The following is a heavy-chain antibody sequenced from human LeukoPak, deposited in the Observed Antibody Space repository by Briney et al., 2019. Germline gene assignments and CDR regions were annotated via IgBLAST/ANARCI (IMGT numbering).Heavy chain of an antibody. CDR2: FDPEDGET. V-gene: IGHV1-24*01. CDR1: GYTLTELS. D-gene: IGHD2-2*01. CDR3: AGVVPAAMAMDEYFQH. Sequence: ASVKVSCKVSGYTLTELSMHRVRQAPGKGLEWMGGFDPEDGETIYAQKFQGRVTMTEDTSTDTAYMELSSLRSEDTAVYYCAGVVPAAMAMDEYFQHWGQGTLVTVSS. J-gene: IGHJ1*01.